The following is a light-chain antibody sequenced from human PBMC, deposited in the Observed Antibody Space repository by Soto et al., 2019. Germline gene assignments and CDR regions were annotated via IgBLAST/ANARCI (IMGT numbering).Light chain of an antibody. Sequence: DIQMTQSPSSLSASVGDRVTITCRASQSINTYLNWYQQRPGKGPKVLIYAESRLQGGVPSRFSGSGSGTDFTLTISSLQPEDFATYYCQESYSIPYTFGQGTKLEI. CDR3: QESYSIPYT. CDR1: QSINTY. J-gene: IGKJ2*01. V-gene: IGKV1-39*01. CDR2: AES.